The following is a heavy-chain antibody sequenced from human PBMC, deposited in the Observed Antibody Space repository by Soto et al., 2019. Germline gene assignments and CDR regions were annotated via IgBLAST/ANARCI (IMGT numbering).Heavy chain of an antibody. CDR2: ISAYNGNT. CDR3: ARVGITIFGVVTLDAFDI. D-gene: IGHD3-3*01. Sequence: ASVKVSCKASGYTFTSYGISWVRQAPGQGLEWMGWISAYNGNTNYAQKLQGRVTMTTDTSTNTAYMELRSLRSDDTAVYYCARVGITIFGVVTLDAFDIWGQGTMVTVSS. CDR1: GYTFTSYG. V-gene: IGHV1-18*01. J-gene: IGHJ3*02.